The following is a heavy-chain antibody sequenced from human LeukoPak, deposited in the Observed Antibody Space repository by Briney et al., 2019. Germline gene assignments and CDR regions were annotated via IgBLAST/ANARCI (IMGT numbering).Heavy chain of an antibody. D-gene: IGHD2-2*01. CDR3: ARYEGYCSSTSCYDAFDI. CDR2: INHSGST. V-gene: IGHV4-34*01. Sequence: SETLSLTCAVYGGSFSGYYWSWIRQPPGKGLEWIGEINHSGSTNYNPSLKSRVTISVDTSKNQFSLKLSSVTAADPAVYYCARYEGYCSSTSCYDAFDIWGQGTMVTVSS. CDR1: GGSFSGYY. J-gene: IGHJ3*02.